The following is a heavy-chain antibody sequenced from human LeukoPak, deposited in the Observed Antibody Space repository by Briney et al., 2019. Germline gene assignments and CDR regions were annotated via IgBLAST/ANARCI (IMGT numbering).Heavy chain of an antibody. CDR1: GGSISSGDYY. J-gene: IGHJ4*02. CDR3: ARERYSSGWYNHYFDY. CDR2: IYYSGST. D-gene: IGHD6-19*01. Sequence: SQTLSLTCTVSGGSISSGDYYWSWIRQPPGKGLEWIGYIYYSGSTYYNPSLKSRVTISVDTSKNQFSLKLSSVTAVDTAVYYCARERYSSGWYNHYFDYWGQGTLVTVSS. V-gene: IGHV4-30-4*08.